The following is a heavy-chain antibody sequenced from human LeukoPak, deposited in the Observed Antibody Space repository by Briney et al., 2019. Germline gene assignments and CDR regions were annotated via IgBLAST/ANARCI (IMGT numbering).Heavy chain of an antibody. V-gene: IGHV3-7*01. Sequence: GGSLRLSCAASGFTFSSYWISWVRQAPGKGLEWVANIKQDGSEKYYVDSVKGRFTISRDNAKNSLYLQMNSLRAEDTAVYYCAGDGVPAAIDYMDVWGKGTTVTVSS. J-gene: IGHJ6*03. D-gene: IGHD2-2*02. CDR1: GFTFSSYW. CDR2: IKQDGSEK. CDR3: AGDGVPAAIDYMDV.